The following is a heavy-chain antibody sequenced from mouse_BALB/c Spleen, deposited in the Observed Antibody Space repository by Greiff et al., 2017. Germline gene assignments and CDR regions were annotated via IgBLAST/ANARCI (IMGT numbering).Heavy chain of an antibody. CDR1: GDSITSGY. Sequence: EVKLMESGPSLVKPSQTLSLTCSVTGDSITSGYWNWIRKFPGNKLEYMGYISYSGSTYYNPSLKSRISITRDTSKNQYYLQLNSVTTEDTATYYCARFYYGYDGHYYAMDYWGQGTSVTVSS. CDR2: ISYSGST. CDR3: ARFYYGYDGHYYAMDY. V-gene: IGHV3-8*02. D-gene: IGHD2-2*01. J-gene: IGHJ4*01.